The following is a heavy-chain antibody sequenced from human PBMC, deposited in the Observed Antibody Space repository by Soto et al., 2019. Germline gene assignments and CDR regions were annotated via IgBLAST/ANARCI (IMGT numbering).Heavy chain of an antibody. CDR1: GFTFSGYG. CDR2: IKHDGSKK. CDR3: ARVLWFGELLSPPWFDP. V-gene: IGHV3-7*01. D-gene: IGHD3-10*01. J-gene: IGHJ5*02. Sequence: GGSLRLSCAASGFTFSGYGMHWVRQAPGKGLEWVANIKHDGSKKYYVDSVKGRFTISRDNAKNSLYLQMNSLRAEDTAVYYCARVLWFGELLSPPWFDPWGQGTLVTVS.